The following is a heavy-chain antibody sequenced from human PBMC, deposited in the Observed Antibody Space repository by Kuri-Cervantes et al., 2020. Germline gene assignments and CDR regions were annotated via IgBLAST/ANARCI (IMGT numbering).Heavy chain of an antibody. V-gene: IGHV2-5*05. CDR1: GFSLSTSGVG. CDR3: ARIVAYYDYAWGSYRPYYFDY. Sequence: SGPTLVKPTQTLTLTCTFSGFSLSTSGVGVGWIRQPPGKALEWLALIYWDDDKRYGPSLKSRLTITKDTSKNQVVLTMTNMDPVDTATYYCARIVAYYDYAWGSYRPYYFDYWGQGTLVTVSS. CDR2: IYWDDDK. J-gene: IGHJ4*02. D-gene: IGHD3-16*02.